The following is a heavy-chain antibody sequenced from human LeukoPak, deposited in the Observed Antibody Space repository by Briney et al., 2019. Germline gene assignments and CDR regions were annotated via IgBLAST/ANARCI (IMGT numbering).Heavy chain of an antibody. Sequence: GGSLRLSCAASGFTFSSFEMNWVRQAPGKGLEWVSHISSSGDTIFYADSMKGRFTISRDNAKNSLYLQMNSLRAEDTAVYYCARNGNYDILTGYYTNSHFDYRGQGTLVTVSS. CDR3: ARNGNYDILTGYYTNSHFDY. CDR2: ISSSGDTI. J-gene: IGHJ4*02. CDR1: GFTFSSFE. V-gene: IGHV3-48*03. D-gene: IGHD3-9*01.